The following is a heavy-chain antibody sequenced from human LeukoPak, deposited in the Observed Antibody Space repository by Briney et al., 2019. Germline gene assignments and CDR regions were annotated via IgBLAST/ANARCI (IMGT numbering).Heavy chain of an antibody. CDR3: ARGGYYYDSSGYYSTKRRGIPYDY. CDR1: GYTFTSYG. D-gene: IGHD3-22*01. Sequence: ASVEVSCKASGYTFTSYGISWVRQAPGQGLEWMGWISAYNGNTNYAQKLQGRVTMTTDTSTSTAYMELRSLRSDDTAVYYCARGGYYYDSSGYYSTKRRGIPYDYWGQGTLVTVSS. J-gene: IGHJ4*02. V-gene: IGHV1-18*01. CDR2: ISAYNGNT.